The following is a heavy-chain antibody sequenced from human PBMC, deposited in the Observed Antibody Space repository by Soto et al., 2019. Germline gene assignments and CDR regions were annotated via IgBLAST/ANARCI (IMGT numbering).Heavy chain of an antibody. D-gene: IGHD3-3*01. CDR1: GLTVSSNY. CDR3: ARDKRDLRFLEWSYYFDF. J-gene: IGHJ4*02. Sequence: PGGSLRLSCAASGLTVSSNYMNWVRQAPGKGLEWVAVISYDGSNKYYADSVKGRFTISRDNSKNTLYLQMNSLRAEDTAVYYCARDKRDLRFLEWSYYFDFWGQGTLVTVSS. V-gene: IGHV3-30*03. CDR2: ISYDGSNK.